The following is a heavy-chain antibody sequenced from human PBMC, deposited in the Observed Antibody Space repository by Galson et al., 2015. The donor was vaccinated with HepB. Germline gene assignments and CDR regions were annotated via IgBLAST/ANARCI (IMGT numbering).Heavy chain of an antibody. J-gene: IGHJ4*02. Sequence: SLRLSCAASGFTFSSYAMSWVRQSPGKGLEWVSAISASGGSTYYADSVKGRFTISRDNSKNTLYLQMNSLGAGDTAVYYCAKTPKVGYCSSTSCSYFDYWGQGTLVTVSS. CDR2: ISASGGST. D-gene: IGHD2-2*01. V-gene: IGHV3-23*01. CDR3: AKTPKVGYCSSTSCSYFDY. CDR1: GFTFSSYA.